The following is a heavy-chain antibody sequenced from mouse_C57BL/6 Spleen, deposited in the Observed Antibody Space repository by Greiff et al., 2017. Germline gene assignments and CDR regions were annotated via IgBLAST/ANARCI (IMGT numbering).Heavy chain of an antibody. D-gene: IGHD2-3*01. J-gene: IGHJ2*01. CDR1: GYTFTSYW. CDR3: ARSDDAMYYFDY. Sequence: QVQLKQPGAELVRPGSSVKLSCKASGYTFTSYWMHWVKQRPIQGLEWIGNIDPSDSETHYNQKFKDKATLTVDKSSSTAYMQLSSLTSEVSAVYYCARSDDAMYYFDYWGQGTTLTVSS. CDR2: IDPSDSET. V-gene: IGHV1-52*01.